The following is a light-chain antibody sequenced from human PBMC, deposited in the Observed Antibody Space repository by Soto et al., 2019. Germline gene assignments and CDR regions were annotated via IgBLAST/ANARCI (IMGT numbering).Light chain of an antibody. CDR2: DAT. V-gene: IGKV1-5*01. CDR3: QQYSSYWT. J-gene: IGKJ1*01. Sequence: EIKMTQSPSTLSGSVGDRVTITCRASQTISRWLAWYQQKPGKAPKLLIHDATSLESGVPSRFSGSGSGTEFTLTTSILPPDDFATYYCQQYSSYWTFAQGTKVDIK. CDR1: QTISRW.